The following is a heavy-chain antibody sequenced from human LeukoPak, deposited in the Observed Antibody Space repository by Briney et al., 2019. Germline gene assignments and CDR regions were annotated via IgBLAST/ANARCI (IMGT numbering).Heavy chain of an antibody. V-gene: IGHV4-34*01. CDR1: GGSFSGYY. CDR2: INHSGST. Sequence: SETLSLTCAVYGGSFSGYYWSWIRQPPGKGLEWIGEINHSGSTNYNPSLKSRVTISVDTSKNQFSLKLSSVTAADTAVYYCARGPSGYWGQGTLVTVSS. D-gene: IGHD6-25*01. CDR3: ARGPSGY. J-gene: IGHJ4*02.